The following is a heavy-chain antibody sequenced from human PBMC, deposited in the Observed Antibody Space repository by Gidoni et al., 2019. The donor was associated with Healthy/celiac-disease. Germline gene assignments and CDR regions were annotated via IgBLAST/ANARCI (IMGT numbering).Heavy chain of an antibody. CDR3: ARYIYYYDSSGYLPI. CDR1: GFPFGSYS. D-gene: IGHD3-22*01. J-gene: IGHJ3*02. V-gene: IGHV3-21*01. Sequence: EVQLAASGGGLVKPGGSLRLSCAASGFPFGSYSMSWVRQAPGKGLEWVSSISSSSSYIYYADSVKGRFTISRDNAKNSLYLQMNSLRAEDTAVYYCARYIYYYDSSGYLPIWGQGTMVTVCS. CDR2: ISSSSSYI.